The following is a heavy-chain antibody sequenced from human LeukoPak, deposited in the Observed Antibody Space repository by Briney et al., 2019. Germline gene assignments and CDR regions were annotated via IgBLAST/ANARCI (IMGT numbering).Heavy chain of an antibody. CDR3: ARGLGIGYYYGMDV. V-gene: IGHV1-46*01. J-gene: IGHJ6*02. CDR1: RYTFTKYY. D-gene: IGHD3-16*01. CDR2: INPDDETT. Sequence: ASVKVSCKASRYTFTKYYMHWVRQAPGQGLEWMGIINPDDETTSYSQKFQGRVTMTRDTSTSTVYMELSSLRSVDTAVYYCARGLGIGYYYGMDVWGQGATVTVSS.